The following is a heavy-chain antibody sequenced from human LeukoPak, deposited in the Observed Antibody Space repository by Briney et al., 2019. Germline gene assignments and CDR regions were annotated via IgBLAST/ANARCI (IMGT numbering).Heavy chain of an antibody. CDR3: ARSHYGSGSYLTDY. Sequence: GGSLRLSCAASGFTFSSYSMNWVRQAPGKGLEWVSSISSSSSYIYYADSAKGRFTISRDNAKNSLYLQINSLRAEDTALYYCARSHYGSGSYLTDYWGQGTLVTVSS. CDR1: GFTFSSYS. CDR2: ISSSSSYI. D-gene: IGHD3-10*01. J-gene: IGHJ4*02. V-gene: IGHV3-21*01.